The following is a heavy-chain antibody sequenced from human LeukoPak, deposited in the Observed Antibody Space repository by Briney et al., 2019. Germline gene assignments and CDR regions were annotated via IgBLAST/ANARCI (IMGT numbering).Heavy chain of an antibody. D-gene: IGHD2-8*01. J-gene: IGHJ4*02. Sequence: GGSLRLSCAASGFSFNRYVMHWVRQAPGKGLEWVALIRYDASKEYYADSVKGRFTISRDNSKSTLYLQMGSLRAEDTAVYYCARDITLMIYDTKGIDSWGQGTLVSVSS. CDR3: ARDITLMIYDTKGIDS. CDR1: GFSFNRYV. V-gene: IGHV3-30*02. CDR2: IRYDASKE.